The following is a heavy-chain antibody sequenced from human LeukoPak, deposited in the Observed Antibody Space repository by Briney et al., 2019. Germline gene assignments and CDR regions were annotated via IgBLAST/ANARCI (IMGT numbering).Heavy chain of an antibody. J-gene: IGHJ4*02. CDR1: GFTFSSYS. CDR2: ISSSSSYI. CDR3: ARQGVVAGMSFDY. V-gene: IGHV3-21*01. Sequence: GGSLRLSCAASGFTFSSYSMNWVRQAPGKGLEWVSSISSSSSYIYYADSVKGRFTISRDNAKNSLYLQMNSLRAEDTAVYYCARQGVVAGMSFDYWGQGTLVTVSS. D-gene: IGHD6-19*01.